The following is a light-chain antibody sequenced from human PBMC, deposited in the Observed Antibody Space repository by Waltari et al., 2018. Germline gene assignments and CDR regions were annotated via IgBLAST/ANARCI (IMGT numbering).Light chain of an antibody. CDR2: GAS. CDR1: QTGSNN. J-gene: IGKJ1*01. CDR3: QHYNKWPPA. V-gene: IGKV3-15*01. Sequence: EIVMTQSPVTLSVSPGERATLSCRASQTGSNNLAWYQQKPGQAPRLLIYGASTGATGIPARFSGSGSGTDFTLTISSLQSEDFAVYQCQHYNKWPPAFGQGTKVEIK.